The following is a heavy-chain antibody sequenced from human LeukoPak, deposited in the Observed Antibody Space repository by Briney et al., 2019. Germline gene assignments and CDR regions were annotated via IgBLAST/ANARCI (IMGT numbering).Heavy chain of an antibody. CDR2: IRYDGNDE. V-gene: IGHV3-30*02. Sequence: GGSLRLSCAASGFTFSNYGMHWVRQAPGKGLEWVAFIRYDGNDEYYVDSVKGRFTISRDNAKNSLYLQMNSLRDEDTAVYYCARSLPDLDYYYYMDVWGKGTTVTVSS. J-gene: IGHJ6*03. CDR1: GFTFSNYG. CDR3: ARSLPDLDYYYYMDV.